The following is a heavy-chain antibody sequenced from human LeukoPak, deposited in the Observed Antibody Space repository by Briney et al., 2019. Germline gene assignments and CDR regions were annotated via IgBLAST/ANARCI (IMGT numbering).Heavy chain of an antibody. CDR3: ATPGEYYYDSSGSNDY. V-gene: IGHV3-23*01. Sequence: GGSLRLSCSTSGFIFSSYAMSWVRQAPGKGLEWVSAISGSGGSTYYADSVKGRFTISRDNSKNTLYLQMNSLRAEDTAVYYCATPGEYYYDSSGSNDYWGQGTLVTVSS. D-gene: IGHD3-22*01. CDR2: ISGSGGST. J-gene: IGHJ4*02. CDR1: GFIFSSYA.